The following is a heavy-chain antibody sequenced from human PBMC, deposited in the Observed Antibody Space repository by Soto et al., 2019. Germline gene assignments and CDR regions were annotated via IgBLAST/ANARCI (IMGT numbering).Heavy chain of an antibody. Sequence: PSEALSLTCSYFGTPIGTCYWSWMRQPPGKGLEWIGYIYYSGSTNYNPSLKSRVTISVDTSKNQFSLKLSSVTAADTAVYYCARLTSAGSYYRFDSWGQGTLVTVS. CDR3: ARLTSAGSYYRFDS. CDR1: GTPIGTCY. D-gene: IGHD3-10*01. J-gene: IGHJ5*01. CDR2: IYYSGST. V-gene: IGHV4-59*08.